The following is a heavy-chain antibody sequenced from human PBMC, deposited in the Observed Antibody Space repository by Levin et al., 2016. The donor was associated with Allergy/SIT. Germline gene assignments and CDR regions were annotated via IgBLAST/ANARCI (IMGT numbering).Heavy chain of an antibody. Sequence: WVRQAPGQGLEWMGWMNPNSGNTGYAQKFQGRVTMTRNTSISTAYMELSSLRSEDTAVYYCARFSSSWYHSDYYYGMDVWGQGTTVTVSS. V-gene: IGHV1-8*01. J-gene: IGHJ6*02. CDR3: ARFSSSWYHSDYYYGMDV. CDR2: MNPNSGNT. D-gene: IGHD6-13*01.